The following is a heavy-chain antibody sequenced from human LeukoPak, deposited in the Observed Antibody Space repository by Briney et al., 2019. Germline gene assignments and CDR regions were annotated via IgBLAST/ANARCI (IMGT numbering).Heavy chain of an antibody. V-gene: IGHV4-34*01. Sequence: SETLSLTCAVYGGSFSGYYWSWIRQPPGKGLEWIGSIYYSGSTYYNPSLKSRVTISVDTSKNQFSLKLSSVTAADTAVYYCARQTGSGLFILPGGQGTLVTVSS. D-gene: IGHD3/OR15-3a*01. CDR3: ARQTGSGLFILP. J-gene: IGHJ4*02. CDR1: GGSFSGYY. CDR2: IYYSGST.